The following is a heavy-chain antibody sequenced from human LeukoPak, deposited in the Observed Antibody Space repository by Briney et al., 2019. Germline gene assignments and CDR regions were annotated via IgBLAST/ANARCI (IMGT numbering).Heavy chain of an antibody. CDR2: ISSSSSTI. D-gene: IGHD3-10*01. V-gene: IGHV3-48*04. CDR3: ARDARRTYYYGSGSYQDY. Sequence: GGSLRLSCAASGFTFSSYSMNRVRQAPGKGREGVSYISSSSSTIYYADSVKGRCTISRDNAKNSLYLQMNSLRAKDTSVYYCARDARRTYYYGSGSYQDYWGQGTLVTVSS. CDR1: GFTFSSYS. J-gene: IGHJ4*02.